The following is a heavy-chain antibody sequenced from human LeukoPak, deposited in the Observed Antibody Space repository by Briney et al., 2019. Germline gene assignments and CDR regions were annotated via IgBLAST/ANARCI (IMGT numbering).Heavy chain of an antibody. Sequence: SGGSLRLSCAASGFTFSSYSMNWVRQAPGKGLEWVSYISSGSSTIYYADSVKGRFTISRDNAKNSLYLQMNSLRAEDTAVYYCARTSLRFLEWDYWGQGTLVTVSP. D-gene: IGHD3-3*01. V-gene: IGHV3-48*01. J-gene: IGHJ4*02. CDR3: ARTSLRFLEWDY. CDR2: ISSGSSTI. CDR1: GFTFSSYS.